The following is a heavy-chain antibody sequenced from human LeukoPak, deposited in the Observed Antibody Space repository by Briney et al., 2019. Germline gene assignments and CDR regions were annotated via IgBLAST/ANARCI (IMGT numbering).Heavy chain of an antibody. D-gene: IGHD2-15*01. J-gene: IGHJ4*02. CDR3: ARDVVGAAGDY. CDR2: VDYTGIT. V-gene: IGHV4-39*02. CDR1: GGSISSSGYY. Sequence: SETLSLTCTVSGGSISSSGYYWGWIRQPPGKGLEWIGSVDYTGITSHSPSLKSRVTISVDTSKNQFSLKVSSVSAADTGVYYCARDVVGAAGDYWGQGTLVTVSS.